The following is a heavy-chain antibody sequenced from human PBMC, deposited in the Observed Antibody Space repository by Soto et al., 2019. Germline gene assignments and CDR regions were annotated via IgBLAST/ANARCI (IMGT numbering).Heavy chain of an antibody. CDR3: ARDKGITIFGIGWFDP. J-gene: IGHJ5*02. D-gene: IGHD3-3*01. V-gene: IGHV4-30-4*01. CDR2: IYYSGST. Sequence: SETLSLTCTVSGGSISSGDYYWSWIRQPPGKGLEWIGYIYYSGSTYYNPSLKSRVTISVDTSKNQFSLKLSSVTAADTAVYYCARDKGITIFGIGWFDPWGQGTLVTVSS. CDR1: GGSISSGDYY.